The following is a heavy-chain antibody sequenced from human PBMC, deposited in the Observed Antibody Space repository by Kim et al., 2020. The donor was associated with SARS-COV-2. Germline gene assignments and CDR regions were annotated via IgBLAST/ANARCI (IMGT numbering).Heavy chain of an antibody. V-gene: IGHV4-30-4*01. CDR1: GVSINSGDYY. Sequence: SETLSLTCNVSGVSINSGDYYWSWIRQPPGKGPEWIGYIFYSGSTYYRSSLRSRVTISMDTAKNQFSLSLASVSAADTAVYFCVRDNPVMTRFFDHWGQGLLVTVSS. CDR2: IFYSGST. J-gene: IGHJ4*02. CDR3: VRDNPVMTRFFDH. D-gene: IGHD3-16*01.